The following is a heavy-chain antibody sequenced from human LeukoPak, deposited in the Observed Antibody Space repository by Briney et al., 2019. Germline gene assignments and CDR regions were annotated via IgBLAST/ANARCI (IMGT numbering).Heavy chain of an antibody. CDR1: GFTFSSYA. Sequence: GSLRLSCAASGFTFSSYAMSWLRQAPGKGLEWVSGISGSGGSTYYADSVKGRFTISRDNSKNTLYLQMNSLRAEDTAVYYCAKGGAGARYDFWSGHPNWFDPWGQGTLVTVSS. CDR2: ISGSGGST. J-gene: IGHJ5*02. D-gene: IGHD3-3*01. CDR3: AKGGAGARYDFWSGHPNWFDP. V-gene: IGHV3-23*01.